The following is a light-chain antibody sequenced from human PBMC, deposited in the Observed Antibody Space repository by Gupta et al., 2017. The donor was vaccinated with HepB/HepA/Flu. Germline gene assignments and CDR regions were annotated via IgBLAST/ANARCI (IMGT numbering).Light chain of an antibody. CDR1: QSVSLY. CDR3: QERSNWYS. CDR2: DAS. V-gene: IGKV3-11*01. Sequence: EIVLTQSPATLSLSPGERATLSCRASQSVSLYLDWYQQKPGQAPRLLIYDASNRATGIPARFSGSGSGTDFTLTSMGREAEDLALYYRQERSNWYSFGQGTKLEIK. J-gene: IGKJ2*03.